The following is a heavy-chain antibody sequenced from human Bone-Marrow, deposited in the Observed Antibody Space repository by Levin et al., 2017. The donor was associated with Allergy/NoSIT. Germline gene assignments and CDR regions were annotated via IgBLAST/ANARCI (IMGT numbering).Heavy chain of an antibody. Sequence: QTLSLTCTFSGFSLGTSGVGVAWIRQPPGKALEWLAVIYWNDDNFYNPSLKSRLTTTKDTPKNQAFLTMTNMNPVHTATFYCAHAEYHLGYAMDVWGQGTTVTVSS. D-gene: IGHD2/OR15-2a*01. CDR1: GFSLGTSGVG. V-gene: IGHV2-5*01. CDR3: AHAEYHLGYAMDV. J-gene: IGHJ6*02. CDR2: IYWNDDN.